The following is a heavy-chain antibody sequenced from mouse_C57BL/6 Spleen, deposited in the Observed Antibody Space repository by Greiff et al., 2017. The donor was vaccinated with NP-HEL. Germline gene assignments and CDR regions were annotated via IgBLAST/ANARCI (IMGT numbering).Heavy chain of an antibody. J-gene: IGHJ3*01. Sequence: EVHLVESGGGLVKPGGSLKLSCAASGFTFSDYGMHWVRQAPEKGLEWVAYISSGSSTIYYADTVKGRFTISRDNAKNTLFLQMTSLRSEDTAMYYCARGLYYDYDGLSWFAYWGQGTLVTVSA. V-gene: IGHV5-17*01. CDR2: ISSGSSTI. CDR3: ARGLYYDYDGLSWFAY. D-gene: IGHD2-4*01. CDR1: GFTFSDYG.